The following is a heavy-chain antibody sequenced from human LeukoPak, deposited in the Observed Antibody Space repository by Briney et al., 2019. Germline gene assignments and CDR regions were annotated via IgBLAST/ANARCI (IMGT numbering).Heavy chain of an antibody. V-gene: IGHV1-18*01. CDR1: GYTFTSYG. Sequence: ASVKVSCKASGYTFTSYGISWVRQAPGQGLEWMGWISAYNGNTNYAQKLQGRVTMTTDTSTSTAYMELRSLRSDDTAVYYCARVGWIGYCSSTSCAVNWFDPWGQGTLVTVSS. CDR3: ARVGWIGYCSSTSCAVNWFDP. D-gene: IGHD2-2*01. CDR2: ISAYNGNT. J-gene: IGHJ5*02.